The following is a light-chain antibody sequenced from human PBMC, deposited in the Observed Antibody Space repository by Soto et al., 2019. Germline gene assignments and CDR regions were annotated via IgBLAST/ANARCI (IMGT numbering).Light chain of an antibody. Sequence: EIVLTQSPVTLSLSPGERATLSCRASQSVSSYLAWYQQKPGQAPRLLIYDSSNRATGIPARFRGSGSGTDFTLTISSLEPEDFAIYYCQQRSNWPLITFGQGTRLEIK. CDR2: DSS. V-gene: IGKV3-11*01. J-gene: IGKJ5*01. CDR3: QQRSNWPLIT. CDR1: QSVSSY.